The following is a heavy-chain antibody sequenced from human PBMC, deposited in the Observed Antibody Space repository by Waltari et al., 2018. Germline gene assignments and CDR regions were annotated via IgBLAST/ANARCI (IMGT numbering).Heavy chain of an antibody. Sequence: EVQLVESGGGLVQPGGSLRLSCAASGFTFSNDLMHWVRQAPGKGLVWVSRINSDGSGTSYADSVKGRFTISRDNAKNTLYLQMNSLRAEDTAVYYCVRNIVVDNTNWGQGTLVTVSS. CDR1: GFTFSNDL. J-gene: IGHJ4*02. D-gene: IGHD2-2*01. V-gene: IGHV3-74*01. CDR3: VRNIVVDNTN. CDR2: INSDGSGT.